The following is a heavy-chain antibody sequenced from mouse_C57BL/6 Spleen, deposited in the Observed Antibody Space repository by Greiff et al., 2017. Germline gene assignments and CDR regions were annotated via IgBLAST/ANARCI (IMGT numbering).Heavy chain of an antibody. V-gene: IGHV1-59*01. Sequence: VQLQQPEAELVRPGTSVKLSCKASGYTFTSYWMHWVKQRPGQGLEWIGVIVPSDSYTNYNQKFKGKATLTVDTSSSTAYMQLSSLTSEDSAVYYCARRTTVVAKDFDYWGQGTTLTVSS. J-gene: IGHJ2*01. CDR3: ARRTTVVAKDFDY. CDR1: GYTFTSYW. D-gene: IGHD1-1*01. CDR2: IVPSDSYT.